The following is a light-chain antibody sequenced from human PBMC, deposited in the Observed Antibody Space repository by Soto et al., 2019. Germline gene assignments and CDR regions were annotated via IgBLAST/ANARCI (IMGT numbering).Light chain of an antibody. Sequence: QSVLTQPTSVSGSPGQSITISCTGTSSDVGSYNLVSWYQQHPGKAPKLMIFEGSKRPSGVSNRFSGSKSGNTASLTISGLQAEDEADYSCCSYSAGDSAVFGGGTQLTVL. J-gene: IGLJ7*01. CDR2: EGS. CDR1: SSDVGSYNL. CDR3: CSYSAGDSAV. V-gene: IGLV2-23*01.